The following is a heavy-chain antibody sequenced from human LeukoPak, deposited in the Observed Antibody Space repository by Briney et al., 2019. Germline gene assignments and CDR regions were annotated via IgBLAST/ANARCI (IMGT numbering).Heavy chain of an antibody. D-gene: IGHD3/OR15-3a*01. CDR2: IRDSGEA. Sequence: GGSLRLSCATSGITNAWMSWVRQAPGKGLEWVGLIRDSGEAFYADFVRGRFAISRDESENTLYLQMNSLRVEDTAVYFCARDRAALQDWVEFDPWGQGTPVIVSS. V-gene: IGHV3-66*03. CDR1: GITNAW. J-gene: IGHJ5*02. CDR3: ARDRAALQDWVEFDP.